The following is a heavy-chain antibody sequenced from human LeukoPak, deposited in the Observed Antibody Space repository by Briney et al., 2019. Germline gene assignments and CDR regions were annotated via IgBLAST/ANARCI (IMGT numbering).Heavy chain of an antibody. J-gene: IGHJ4*02. CDR1: GFTFSSYE. CDR2: ISSSADSI. V-gene: IGHV3-48*03. D-gene: IGHD1-26*01. CDR3: ARRRDSGSLQHFDY. Sequence: GGSLRLSCSASGFTFSSYEMNWVRQAPGKGLEWVSYISSSADSIHYAESVKGRFTISRDNAKKSLYLQMNSLRAEDTAVYYCARRRDSGSLQHFDYWGQGTLVTVSS.